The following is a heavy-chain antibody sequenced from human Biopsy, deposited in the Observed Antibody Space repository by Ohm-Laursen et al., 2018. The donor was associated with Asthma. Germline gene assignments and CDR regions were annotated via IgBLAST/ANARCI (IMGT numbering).Heavy chain of an antibody. J-gene: IGHJ2*01. CDR2: IFYSGRT. V-gene: IGHV4-39*02. CDR3: ARAVSSSSYWYFDL. Sequence: SETLSLTCIVSGDAMSTSGYYWGCIRQSPGKGLEWVGIIFYSGRTYYNPSLESRVNISADRSKNHFSLKVPLVTAADTAVYYCARAVSSSSYWYFDLWGRGDLVTVSS. D-gene: IGHD6-6*01. CDR1: GDAMSTSGYY.